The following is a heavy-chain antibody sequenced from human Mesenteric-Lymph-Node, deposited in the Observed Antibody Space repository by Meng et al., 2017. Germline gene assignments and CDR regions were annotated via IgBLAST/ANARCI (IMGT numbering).Heavy chain of an antibody. Sequence: GESLKISCAASGFTFSSYAMSWVRQAPGKGLEWVSAISGNGGSTYYADSVKGRFTISRDNSKNTLYLQMNSLRAEDTAVYYCAKEVDRAIDNFDFWGQGTMVTVSS. CDR2: ISGNGGST. D-gene: IGHD5-18*01. CDR3: AKEVDRAIDNFDF. CDR1: GFTFSSYA. V-gene: IGHV3-23*01. J-gene: IGHJ4*02.